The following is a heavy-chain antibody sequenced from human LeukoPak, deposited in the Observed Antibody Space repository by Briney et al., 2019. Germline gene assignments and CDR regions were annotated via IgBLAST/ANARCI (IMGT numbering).Heavy chain of an antibody. CDR1: GFTFSSYW. CDR2: INSDGSST. J-gene: IGHJ4*02. D-gene: IGHD2-2*01. CDR3: ASSTRSSNSCCFDY. V-gene: IGHV3-74*01. Sequence: PGGSLRLSCAASGFTFSSYWMHWFRQAPGKGLVWVSRINSDGSSTSYADSVKGRFTISRDNAKNTLYLQMNSLRAEDTAVYYCASSTRSSNSCCFDYWGQGTLVTVSS.